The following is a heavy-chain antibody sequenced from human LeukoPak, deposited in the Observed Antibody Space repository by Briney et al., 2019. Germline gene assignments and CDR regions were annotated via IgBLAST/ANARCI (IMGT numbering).Heavy chain of an antibody. CDR3: ASFGESYDILTGYYGLFFDY. V-gene: IGHV1-2*02. CDR2: INPNSGGT. CDR1: GYTFTGYY. Sequence: ASVKVSCKASGYTFTGYYMHWVRQAPGQGLEWMGWINPNSGGTNYAQKFQGRVTMTRDTSISTAYMELSRLGSDDTAVYYCASFGESYDILTGYYGLFFDYWGQGTLVTVSS. D-gene: IGHD3-9*01. J-gene: IGHJ4*02.